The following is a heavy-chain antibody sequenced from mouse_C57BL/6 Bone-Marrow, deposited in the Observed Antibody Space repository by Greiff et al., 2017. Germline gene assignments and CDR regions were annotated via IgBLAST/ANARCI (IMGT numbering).Heavy chain of an antibody. D-gene: IGHD2-3*01. Sequence: LQESGAELVRPGTSVKMSCKASGYTFTNYWIGWAKQRPGHGLEWIGDIYPGGGYTNYNEKFKGKATLTADKSSSPAYMQFSSLTSEDSAIYYCARYDGYYVPFADWGQGTLVTVSA. CDR2: IYPGGGYT. J-gene: IGHJ3*01. V-gene: IGHV1-63*01. CDR3: ARYDGYYVPFAD. CDR1: GYTFTNYW.